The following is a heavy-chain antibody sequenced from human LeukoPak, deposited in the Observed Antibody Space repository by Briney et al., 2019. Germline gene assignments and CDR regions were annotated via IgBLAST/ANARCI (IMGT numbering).Heavy chain of an antibody. CDR3: TKWSGFNDY. CDR1: GFTFGDYA. D-gene: IGHD3-3*01. CDR2: IRSKAYGGTT. Sequence: GGSLTLSCTASGFTFGDYAMSWVRQAPGKGLEWVGFIRSKAYGGTTEYAASVKGRFTISRDDSKSIAYLQMNSLKTEDTAVYYCTKWSGFNDYWGQGTLVTVSS. J-gene: IGHJ4*02. V-gene: IGHV3-49*04.